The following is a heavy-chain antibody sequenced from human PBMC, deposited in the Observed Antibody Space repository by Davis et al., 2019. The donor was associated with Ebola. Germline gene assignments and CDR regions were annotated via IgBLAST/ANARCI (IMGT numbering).Heavy chain of an antibody. CDR3: AREFKQQLVFGRLDP. CDR1: GDTFMDSH. D-gene: IGHD6-13*01. Sequence: ASVKVSCKASGDTFMDSHFHWVRQAPGQRLEWMGWINAGNGNTKYSQKFQGRVTITRDTSASTAYMELSSLRSEDTAVYYCAREFKQQLVFGRLDPWGQGTLVTVSS. CDR2: INAGNGNT. J-gene: IGHJ5*02. V-gene: IGHV1-3*01.